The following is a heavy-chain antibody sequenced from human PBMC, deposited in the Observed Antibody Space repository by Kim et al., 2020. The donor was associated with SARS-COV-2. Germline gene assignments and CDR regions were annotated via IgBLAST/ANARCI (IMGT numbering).Heavy chain of an antibody. Sequence: GGSLRLSCAASGFNFSSYWMSWVRQPPGKGLEWVANIKQDGSEENHVDSVKGRFTISRDNAKNSLYLQMNSLRVEDTAVYYCAREAVGDLVVYWGQGTLVTVSS. CDR1: GFNFSSYW. V-gene: IGHV3-7*03. J-gene: IGHJ4*02. CDR3: AREAVGDLVVY. D-gene: IGHD3-10*01. CDR2: IKQDGSEE.